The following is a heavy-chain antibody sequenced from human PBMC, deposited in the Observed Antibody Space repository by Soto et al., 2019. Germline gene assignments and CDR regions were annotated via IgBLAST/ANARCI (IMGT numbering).Heavy chain of an antibody. CDR3: ARVPPWGNSAGDYYIQHYDS. Sequence: SVKVSCKSSGFTFTSYAIHWLRQAPVQRPQWMGWINGGSGNTKYSQDFQGRVTFTRDTFATTAYLELSSIRSEDTAVYYCARVPPWGNSAGDYYIQHYDSWGQGTPVTVS. CDR1: GFTFTSYA. D-gene: IGHD3-10*01. V-gene: IGHV1-3*01. CDR2: INGGSGNT. J-gene: IGHJ4*02.